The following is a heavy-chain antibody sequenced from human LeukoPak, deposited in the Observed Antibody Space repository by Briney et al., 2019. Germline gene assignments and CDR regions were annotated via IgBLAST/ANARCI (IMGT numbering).Heavy chain of an antibody. CDR3: ARVIVAAGDAFDI. Sequence: GGSLRLSCAASGFTFSTYAMHWVRQAPGKGLEWVAVISYDGSNKYYADSVKGRFTISRDSSKNTLYLQMNSLRAEDTAVYYCARVIVAAGDAFDIWGQGTMVTVSS. V-gene: IGHV3-30-3*01. D-gene: IGHD6-13*01. J-gene: IGHJ3*02. CDR2: ISYDGSNK. CDR1: GFTFSTYA.